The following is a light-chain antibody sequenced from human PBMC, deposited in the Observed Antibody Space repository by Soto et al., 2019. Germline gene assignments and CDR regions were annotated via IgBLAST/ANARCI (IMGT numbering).Light chain of an antibody. CDR1: QSISSY. V-gene: IGKV1-39*01. CDR3: QQSYSTPV. Sequence: DIQMTQSPSSLSASVGDRVTITCRASQSISSYLNWYQQKPGKAPKLLIYAASSLQSGVPSRFSGSGSGTDFTLPISSLQPEDFATYYCQQSYSTPVFGQGTKLEIK. CDR2: AAS. J-gene: IGKJ2*01.